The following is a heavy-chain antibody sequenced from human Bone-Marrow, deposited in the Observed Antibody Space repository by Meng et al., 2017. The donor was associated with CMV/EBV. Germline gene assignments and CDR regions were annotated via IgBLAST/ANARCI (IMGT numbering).Heavy chain of an antibody. Sequence: GESLKISCAASGFTFSDYYMSWIRQAPGKGLEWVSYISSSGGTIYYADSVKGRFTISRDNAKNSLYLQMNSLRAEDTAVYYCARDALYFWSGYYYYYYGMDVWGQGTTVTVSS. D-gene: IGHD3-3*01. CDR3: ARDALYFWSGYYYYYYGMDV. CDR1: GFTFSDYY. J-gene: IGHJ6*02. CDR2: ISSSGGTI. V-gene: IGHV3-11*04.